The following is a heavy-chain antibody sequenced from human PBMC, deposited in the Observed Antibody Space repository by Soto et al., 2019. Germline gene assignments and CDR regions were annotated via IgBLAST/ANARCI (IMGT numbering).Heavy chain of an antibody. Sequence: QVQLQESGPGLVKPSQTLSLMCTVSGAPISGGDYHWSWIRQPPGKGLEWIGYIFPRGATHYNSSGGSRITVSVETSKSHFSLKLTSVTAADTAVYFGARGSAAKRYFDLWGRGTLVTVSS. CDR1: GAPISGGDYH. CDR2: IFPRGAT. D-gene: IGHD5-18*01. CDR3: ARGSAAKRYFDL. J-gene: IGHJ2*01. V-gene: IGHV4-30-4*01.